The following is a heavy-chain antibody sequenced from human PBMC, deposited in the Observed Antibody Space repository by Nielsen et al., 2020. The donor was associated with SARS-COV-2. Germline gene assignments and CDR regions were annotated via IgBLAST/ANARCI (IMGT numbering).Heavy chain of an antibody. CDR2: ISTTSTYT. V-gene: IGHV3-11*05. Sequence: GGSLRLSCAASGFTFSDYYMIWIRQAPGKGLEWVSYISTTSTYTNYADSLKGRFTIPRDNAKNSLYLQMNSLRAEDTAVYYCARGTSEADVFDIWGQGTMVTVSS. CDR1: GFTFSDYY. J-gene: IGHJ3*02. CDR3: ARGTSEADVFDI.